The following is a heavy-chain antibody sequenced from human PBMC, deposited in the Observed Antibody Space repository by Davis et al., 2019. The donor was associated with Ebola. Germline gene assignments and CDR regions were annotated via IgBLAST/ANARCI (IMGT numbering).Heavy chain of an antibody. V-gene: IGHV4-61*08. J-gene: IGHJ5*02. CDR1: GGSVSSGAYY. CDR3: ARGHTITAVSNWFDP. CDR2: IYHSGTT. D-gene: IGHD6-6*01. Sequence: MPSETLSLTCTVSGGSVSSGAYYWNWIRQPPGKGLEWIGSIYHSGTTNYNPSLKSRVTISVDTSKNQFSLKLSSVTAADTAVYYCARGHTITAVSNWFDPWGQGTLVTVSS.